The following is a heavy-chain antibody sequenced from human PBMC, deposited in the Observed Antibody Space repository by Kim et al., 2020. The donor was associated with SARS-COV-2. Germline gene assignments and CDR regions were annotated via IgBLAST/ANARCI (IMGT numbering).Heavy chain of an antibody. V-gene: IGHV3-74*01. Sequence: VRGRFTISRDNAKNTLNLQMNGLGAEDTAVYYCARGYGDYVDYYYGMDVWGQGTTVTVSS. CDR3: ARGYGDYVDYYYGMDV. J-gene: IGHJ6*02. D-gene: IGHD4-17*01.